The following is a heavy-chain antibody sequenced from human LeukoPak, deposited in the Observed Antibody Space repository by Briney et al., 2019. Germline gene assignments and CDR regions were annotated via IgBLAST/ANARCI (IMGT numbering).Heavy chain of an antibody. CDR1: GYIFTGYY. D-gene: IGHD2-15*01. Sequence: ASVRVSCKASGYIFTGYYMHWVRQAPGQGLEWMGWINPNSGGADYAQNFQGRVTMTRDTSISTAYMTLNRLRSDDTAVYYCARGPPEYCSGGSCYSGRNWIDPWGQGTLVTVSS. CDR3: ARGPPEYCSGGSCYSGRNWIDP. J-gene: IGHJ5*02. V-gene: IGHV1-2*02. CDR2: INPNSGGA.